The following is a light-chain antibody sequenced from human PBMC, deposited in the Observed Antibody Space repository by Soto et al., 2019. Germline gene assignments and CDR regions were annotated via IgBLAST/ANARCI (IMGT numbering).Light chain of an antibody. CDR3: GTWDNSLSAYV. V-gene: IGLV2-14*03. CDR2: YVD. J-gene: IGLJ1*01. CDR1: SRDVGAYDY. Sequence: QSVLTQPASVSGSPGQSITISCTGTSRDVGAYDYVSWYLQYPDKAPQLLIYYVDHRPSGVSSRFSGSKSGNTASLTISGLQAEDEGDYYCGTWDNSLSAYVFGTGTKVTVL.